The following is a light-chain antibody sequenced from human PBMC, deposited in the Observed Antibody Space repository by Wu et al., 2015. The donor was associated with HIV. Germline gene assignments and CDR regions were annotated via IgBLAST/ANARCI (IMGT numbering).Light chain of an antibody. J-gene: IGKJ2*03. V-gene: IGKV3-15*01. CDR3: QQYNNWPPYS. CDR1: QTISSS. Sequence: EIVMTQSPATLSVSPGERATLSCRASQTISSSLAWYQQKPGQAPRLLIYGASTRATGIPARFSGSGSGTEFILTISSLQSEDFAVYYCQQYNNWPPYSFGQGTKLEIK. CDR2: GAS.